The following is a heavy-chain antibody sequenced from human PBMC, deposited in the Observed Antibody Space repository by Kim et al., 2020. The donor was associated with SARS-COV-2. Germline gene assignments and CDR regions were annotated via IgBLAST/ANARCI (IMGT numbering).Heavy chain of an antibody. CDR3: ARHVRYTGYYYMDV. D-gene: IGHD5-12*01. J-gene: IGHJ6*03. V-gene: IGHV5-51*01. CDR1: GYNFNRYW. CDR2: AYVGDSDA. Sequence: GESLKISCTGSGYNFNRYWIGWVRQMPGKGLEWIGIAYVGDSDARYSPTFQGQVTISTDKSISTAYLQWSSLKASDTATYYCARHVRYTGYYYMDVWGKG.